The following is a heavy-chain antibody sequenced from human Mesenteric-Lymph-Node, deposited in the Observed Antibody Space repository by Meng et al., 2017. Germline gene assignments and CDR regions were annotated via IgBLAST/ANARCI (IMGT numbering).Heavy chain of an antibody. D-gene: IGHD6-19*01. Sequence: SETLSLTCAVYGGSFSGYYWSWIRQPPGKGLEWIGEINHSGSTNYNPSLKSRVTISVDTSKNQFSLKLSSVTAADTAVYYCARDTSGGYNWFDPWGQGTLVTVSS. J-gene: IGHJ5*02. CDR3: ARDTSGGYNWFDP. CDR2: INHSGST. CDR1: GGSFSGYY. V-gene: IGHV4-34*01.